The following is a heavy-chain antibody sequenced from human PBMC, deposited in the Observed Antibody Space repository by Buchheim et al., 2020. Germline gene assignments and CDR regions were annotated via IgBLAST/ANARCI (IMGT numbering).Heavy chain of an antibody. J-gene: IGHJ3*02. Sequence: QVQLVESGGGVVQPGRSLRLSCAASGFTFSYYAMHWVRQAPGKGLEWVAIISYDGTNKYYADSVKGRFTISRDNSKNTLYLQMNSLRSEDTAVYYCARDPEVEMATGHAFDIWGQGT. CDR1: GFTFSYYA. CDR2: ISYDGTNK. V-gene: IGHV3-30-3*01. D-gene: IGHD5-24*01. CDR3: ARDPEVEMATGHAFDI.